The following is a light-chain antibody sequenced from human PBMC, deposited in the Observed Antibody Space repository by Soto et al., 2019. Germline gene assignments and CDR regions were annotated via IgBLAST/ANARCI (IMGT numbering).Light chain of an antibody. J-gene: IGLJ1*01. CDR3: SSYTSSSTDV. V-gene: IGLV2-14*01. Sequence: QSVLTQPASVSGSPGQSITISCTGTSSDVGGYNYVSWYQQHPGKAPKLMIYEVSNRPIGVSNRFSGSKSGNTASLTISGLQAEDEADYYCSSYTSSSTDVFGTGTKVTVL. CDR1: SSDVGGYNY. CDR2: EVS.